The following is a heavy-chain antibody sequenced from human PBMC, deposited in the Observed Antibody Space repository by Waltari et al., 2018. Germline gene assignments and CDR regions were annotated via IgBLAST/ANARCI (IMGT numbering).Heavy chain of an antibody. V-gene: IGHV3-7*01. CDR2: IKQDGSEK. Sequence: EVQLVESGGGLVQPGGSLRLSCAASAFTFSSYWMSWVRQAPGKGLEWVANIKQDGSEKYYVDSVKGRFTISRDNARNSLYLQMNILGAEDTAVYYCARDSQYHLPAWGQGTLVTVSS. CDR3: ARDSQYHLPA. CDR1: AFTFSSYW. J-gene: IGHJ5*02. D-gene: IGHD2-2*01.